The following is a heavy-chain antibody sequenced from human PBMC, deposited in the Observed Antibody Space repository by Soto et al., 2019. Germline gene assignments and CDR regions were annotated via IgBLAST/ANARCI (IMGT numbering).Heavy chain of an antibody. J-gene: IGHJ4*02. CDR3: ASGKAKGQYGDYVY. CDR1: GGTFSSYA. Sequence: QVQLVQSGAEVKKPGSSVKVSCKASGGTFSSYAISWVRQAPGQGLEWMGGIIPIFGTANYAQKFQGRVTITGDESTSPAYRERSSLSSEDTAVYYCASGKAKGQYGDYVYWGQGTLVTVSS. CDR2: IIPIFGTA. V-gene: IGHV1-69*12. D-gene: IGHD4-17*01.